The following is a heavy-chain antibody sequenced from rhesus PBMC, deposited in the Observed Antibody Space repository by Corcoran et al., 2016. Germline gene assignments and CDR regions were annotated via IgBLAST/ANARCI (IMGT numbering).Heavy chain of an antibody. Sequence: QVQLKESGPGLVKPSETLSLTCAVSGGSFSIGYGWGWFRPPPGKGLEWIVTVYSSTGNTYYDPSLKSRVTISKDTSKNQFSLKLSSVTAADTAVYYCTKSEYSGGADYFDYWGQGVLVTVSS. D-gene: IGHD6-37*01. CDR2: VYSSTGNT. V-gene: IGHV4S7*01. CDR1: GGSFSIGYG. CDR3: TKSEYSGGADYFDY. J-gene: IGHJ4*01.